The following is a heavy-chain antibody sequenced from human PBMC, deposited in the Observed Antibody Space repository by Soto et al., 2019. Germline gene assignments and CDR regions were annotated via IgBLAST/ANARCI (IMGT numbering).Heavy chain of an antibody. CDR2: IYYSGST. D-gene: IGHD6-13*01. J-gene: IGHJ6*02. CDR1: GGSVSSGSYY. Sequence: SETLSITCTVSGGSVSSGSYYGSWIRQPPGKGLEWIGYIYYSGSTNYNPSLKSRVTISVDTSKNQFSLKLSSVTAADTAVYYCARGAAAAGYYYYYGMDVWGQGTTVTVSS. V-gene: IGHV4-61*01. CDR3: ARGAAAAGYYYYYGMDV.